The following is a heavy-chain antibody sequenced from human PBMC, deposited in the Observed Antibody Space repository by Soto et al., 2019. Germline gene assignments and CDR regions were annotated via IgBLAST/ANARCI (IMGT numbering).Heavy chain of an antibody. CDR3: AKGYSSGYFPPFDY. CDR2: ISWNSGSI. CDR1: GFTFDDYA. V-gene: IGHV3-9*01. J-gene: IGHJ4*02. Sequence: EVQLVESGGGLVQPGRSLRLSCAASGFTFDDYAMHWVRQAPGKGLEWVSGISWNSGSIGYADSVKGRFTISRDNAKNSLYLQMNSLSAEDTSLYYCAKGYSSGYFPPFDYWGQGTLVAVSS. D-gene: IGHD3-22*01.